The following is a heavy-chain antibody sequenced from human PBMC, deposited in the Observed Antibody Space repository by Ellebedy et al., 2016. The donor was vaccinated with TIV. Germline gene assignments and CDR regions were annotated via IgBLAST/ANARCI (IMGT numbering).Heavy chain of an antibody. J-gene: IGHJ4*02. V-gene: IGHV1-24*01. Sequence: AASVKVSCKVSGYTLTELSMHWVRQAPGKGLEWMGGFDPEDGETIYAQKFQGRVTMTEQTSTDTAYMELSSLRSEDTAVYYCETGYGSGWGDYWGQGTLVTVSS. D-gene: IGHD3-10*01. CDR1: GYTLTELS. CDR2: FDPEDGET. CDR3: ETGYGSGWGDY.